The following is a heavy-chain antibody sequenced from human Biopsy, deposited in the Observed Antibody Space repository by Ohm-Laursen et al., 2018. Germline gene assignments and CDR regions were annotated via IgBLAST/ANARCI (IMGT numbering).Heavy chain of an antibody. V-gene: IGHV4-39*01. J-gene: IGHJ5*02. CDR1: GGSISNNNYY. D-gene: IGHD3-22*01. CDR2: IFYRGST. Sequence: SDTLSLTCTVSGGSISNNNYYWGWIHQPPGKGLEWIGSIFYRGSTHYKPSLKSRVNISVDTSKNQFSLKLNSVTAADTAVYYCARDYDTSGYYYVPWGQGTLVTVSS. CDR3: ARDYDTSGYYYVP.